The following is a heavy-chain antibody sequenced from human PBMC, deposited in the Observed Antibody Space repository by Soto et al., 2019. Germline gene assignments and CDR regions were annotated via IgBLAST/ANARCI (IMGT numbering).Heavy chain of an antibody. V-gene: IGHV3-33*01. CDR3: ARDAKIQPWTYYYYNMDV. Sequence: QVQLVESGGGVVQPGGSLRLSCAASEFAFSSHAMHWVRQAPGKGLEWVAVIWHDGSVKYYLDSVKGRFTISRDNSKNTLYLEMSSLRHEDTAVYYCARDAKIQPWTYYYYNMDVWGQGTTVTVSS. D-gene: IGHD5-18*01. CDR2: IWHDGSVK. J-gene: IGHJ6*02. CDR1: EFAFSSHA.